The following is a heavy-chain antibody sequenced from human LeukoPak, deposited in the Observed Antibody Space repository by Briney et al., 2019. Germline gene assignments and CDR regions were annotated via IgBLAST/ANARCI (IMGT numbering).Heavy chain of an antibody. J-gene: IGHJ6*02. V-gene: IGHV4-59*01. CDR2: IYYSGST. CDR3: ARDRLRLRYFDWSYGMDV. Sequence: SETLSLTCTVSGGSISSYYWSWIRQPPGKGLEWTGYIYYSGSTNYNPSLKSRVTISVDTSKNQFSLKLSSVTAADTAVYYCARDRLRLRYFDWSYGMDVWGQGTTVTVSS. D-gene: IGHD3-9*01. CDR1: GGSISSYY.